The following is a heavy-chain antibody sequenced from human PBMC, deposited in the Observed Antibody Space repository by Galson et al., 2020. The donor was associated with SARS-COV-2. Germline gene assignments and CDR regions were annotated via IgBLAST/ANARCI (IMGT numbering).Heavy chain of an antibody. V-gene: IGHV3-74*01. CDR1: GFTFSNYW. J-gene: IGHJ6*03. CDR2: INSDGSRT. CDR3: AKGTEAAAFSYYYNMDV. D-gene: IGHD6-13*01. Sequence: GGSLRLSCAGSGFTFSNYWMHWVRKAPGQGLVWVSRINSDGSRTDYADSVKGRFTISRDNAKNTLYLQMDSLRAEDTAMYYCAKGTEAAAFSYYYNMDVWGKGTTVTVSS.